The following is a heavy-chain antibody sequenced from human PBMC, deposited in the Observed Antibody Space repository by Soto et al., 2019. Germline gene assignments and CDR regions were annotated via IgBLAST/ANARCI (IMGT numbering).Heavy chain of an antibody. V-gene: IGHV4-4*02. D-gene: IGHD3-10*01. Sequence: QVQLQESGPGLVKPSGTLSLTCAVSGASISSSNWWTWVRPPPGKGLEWIGEIYHSGSTNYNQSLMSRVTISRHKSKNHFSLRLSSVTAADTAVYYCATSRGSGRLDNWGQGTLVTVSS. CDR3: ATSRGSGRLDN. CDR2: IYHSGST. J-gene: IGHJ4*02. CDR1: GASISSSNW.